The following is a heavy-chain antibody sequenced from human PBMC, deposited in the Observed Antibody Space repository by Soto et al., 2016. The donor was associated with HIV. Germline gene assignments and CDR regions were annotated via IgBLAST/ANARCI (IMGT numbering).Heavy chain of an antibody. CDR1: GYTFTGYY. CDR3: AGEQQLIRDWFDP. D-gene: IGHD6-13*01. Sequence: QVQLVQSGAEVKKPGASVKVSCKASGYTFTGYYMHWVRQAPGQGLEWMGWINPNSGGTNYAQKFQGRVTMTRDTSISTAYMEMNRLTSDDTAVYYCAGEQQLIRDWFDPWGQGTLVTVSS. V-gene: IGHV1-2*02. J-gene: IGHJ5*02. CDR2: INPNSGGT.